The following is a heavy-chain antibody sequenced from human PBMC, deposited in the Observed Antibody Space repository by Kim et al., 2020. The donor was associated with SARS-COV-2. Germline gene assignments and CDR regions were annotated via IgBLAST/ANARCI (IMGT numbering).Heavy chain of an antibody. CDR2: IKSKTDGGTT. CDR3: TTEGITMVRGGSPAIAYYFDY. CDR1: GFTFSNAW. Sequence: GGSLRLSCAASGFTFSNAWMSWVRQAPGKGLEWVGRIKSKTDGGTTDYAAPVKGRFTISRDDSKNTLYLQMNSLKTEDTAVYYCTTEGITMVRGGSPAIAYYFDYWGQGTLVTVSS. V-gene: IGHV3-15*01. J-gene: IGHJ4*02. D-gene: IGHD3-10*01.